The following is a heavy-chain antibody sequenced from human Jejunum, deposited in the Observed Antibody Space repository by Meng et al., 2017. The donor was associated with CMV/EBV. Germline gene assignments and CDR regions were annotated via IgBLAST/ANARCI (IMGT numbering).Heavy chain of an antibody. CDR3: ARAVLRFLEWDLTPHPYGMEV. J-gene: IGHJ6*02. CDR2: NEKGGRT. V-gene: IGHV4-39*01. D-gene: IGHD3-3*01. Sequence: GWLRQETGKGVGWIGSNEKGGRTYYKRALKRGEKITVDTSKNQFSLKQRSVTAADTAVYYCARAVLRFLEWDLTPHPYGMEVWGQGTTVTVSS.